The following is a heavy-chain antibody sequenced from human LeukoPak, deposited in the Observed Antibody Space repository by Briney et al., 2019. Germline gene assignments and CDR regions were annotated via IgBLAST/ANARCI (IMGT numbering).Heavy chain of an antibody. D-gene: IGHD1-26*01. J-gene: IGHJ4*02. Sequence: GGSLRLSCAASGFTFSSYAMHWVRQAPGKGLEWVAVISYDGSNKYYADSVKGRFTISRDNSKNTLYLQMNSLRAEDTAVYYCARGRIVGATSFVYWGQGTLVTVSS. V-gene: IGHV3-30*04. CDR3: ARGRIVGATSFVY. CDR2: ISYDGSNK. CDR1: GFTFSSYA.